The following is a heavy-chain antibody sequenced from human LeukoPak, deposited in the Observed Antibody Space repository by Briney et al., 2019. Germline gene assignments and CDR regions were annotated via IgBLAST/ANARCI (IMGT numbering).Heavy chain of an antibody. J-gene: IGHJ4*02. CDR3: ASVETYSSLDY. V-gene: IGHV3-7*01. CDR1: GFTFSSSW. CDR2: INQDGGEI. D-gene: IGHD6-13*01. Sequence: GGSLRLSCAASGFTFSSSWMTWVRQAPGKGLEWVASINQDGGEIHYVDSVKGRFTISRDNAKNSLYLQMNSLRAEDTAVYYCASVETYSSLDYCGQGTLVTVSS.